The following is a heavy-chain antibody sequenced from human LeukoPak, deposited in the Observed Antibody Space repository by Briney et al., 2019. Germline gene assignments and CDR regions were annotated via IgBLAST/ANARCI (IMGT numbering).Heavy chain of an antibody. V-gene: IGHV4-39*07. Sequence: SETLSLTCTVSGGSISSSSYYWGWIRQPPGKGLEWIGSIYYSGSTYYNPSLKSRVTISVDTSKNQFSLKLSSVTAADTAVYYCARDISGERVSEYWGQGTLVTVSS. CDR3: ARDISGERVSEY. CDR2: IYYSGST. D-gene: IGHD5-12*01. J-gene: IGHJ4*02. CDR1: GGSISSSSYY.